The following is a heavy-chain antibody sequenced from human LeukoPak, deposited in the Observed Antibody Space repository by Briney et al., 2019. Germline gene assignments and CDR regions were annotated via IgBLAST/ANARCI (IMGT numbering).Heavy chain of an antibody. D-gene: IGHD4-17*01. CDR1: GFTFSSYA. J-gene: IGHJ4*02. CDR2: ISGSGSGT. V-gene: IGHV3-23*01. Sequence: PGGSLRLSCAASGFTFSSYAMSWVRQAPGKGLEWVSVISGSGSGTYYADSVKGRFTISRDNSKNTLYLQMNSLRAEDTAIYYCAKDGGATVTFIDYWGQGTLVTVSS. CDR3: AKDGGATVTFIDY.